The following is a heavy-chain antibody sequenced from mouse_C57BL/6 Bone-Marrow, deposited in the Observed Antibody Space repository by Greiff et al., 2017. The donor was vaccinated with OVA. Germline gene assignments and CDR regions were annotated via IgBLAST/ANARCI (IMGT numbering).Heavy chain of an antibody. CDR3: ARSGYDYGDYFDY. Sequence: QVQLQESGAELARPGASVKLSCKASGYTFTSYGISWVKQRTGQGLEWIGEIYPRSGNTYYNEKFKGKATLTADKSSSTAYMELRSLTSEDSAVYFCARSGYDYGDYFDYGGQGTTLTVSS. CDR2: IYPRSGNT. D-gene: IGHD2-4*01. J-gene: IGHJ2*01. V-gene: IGHV1-81*01. CDR1: GYTFTSYG.